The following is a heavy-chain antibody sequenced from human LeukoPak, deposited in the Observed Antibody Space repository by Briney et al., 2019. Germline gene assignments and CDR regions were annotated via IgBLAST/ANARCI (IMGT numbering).Heavy chain of an antibody. V-gene: IGHV3-21*01. D-gene: IGHD3-9*01. CDR1: GFTFSSYS. J-gene: IGHJ4*02. CDR2: ISSSSSYI. CDR3: ARPGSLTGYYKYYFDY. Sequence: GGSLRLSCAASGFTFSSYSMNWVRQAPGKGLEWVSSISSSSSYIYYADSVKGRFTISRDNAKNSLYLQMNGLRAEDTAVYYCARPGSLTGYYKYYFDYWGQGTLVTVSS.